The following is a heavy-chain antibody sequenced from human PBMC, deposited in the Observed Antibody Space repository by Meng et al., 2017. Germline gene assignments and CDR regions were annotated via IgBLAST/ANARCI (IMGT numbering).Heavy chain of an antibody. V-gene: IGHV3-30*04. CDR3: ARVEWELLGWYFSY. Sequence: GGSLRLSCAASGFTFSSYAMHWVRQAPGKGLEWVAVISYDGSNKYYADSVKGRFTISRDNSKNTLYLQMNSLRAEDTAVYYCARVEWELLGWYFSYWGQGTVVTVSS. CDR2: ISYDGSNK. J-gene: IGHJ4*02. D-gene: IGHD1-26*01. CDR1: GFTFSSYA.